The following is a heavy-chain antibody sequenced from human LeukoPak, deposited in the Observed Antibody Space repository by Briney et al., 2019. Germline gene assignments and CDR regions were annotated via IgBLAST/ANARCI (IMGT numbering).Heavy chain of an antibody. Sequence: SVKVSCTASGGTFSSYAISWVRQAPGQGLEWMGRIIPILGIANYAQKFQGRVTITADKSTSTAYMELSSLRSEDTAVYYCARDVMDIVATIRASLDYWGQGTLVTVPS. CDR3: ARDVMDIVATIRASLDY. D-gene: IGHD5-12*01. CDR2: IIPILGIA. CDR1: GGTFSSYA. J-gene: IGHJ4*02. V-gene: IGHV1-69*04.